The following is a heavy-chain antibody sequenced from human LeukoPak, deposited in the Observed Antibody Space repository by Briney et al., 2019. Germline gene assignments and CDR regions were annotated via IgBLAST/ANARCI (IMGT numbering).Heavy chain of an antibody. Sequence: GASVKVSCKVSGYTLTELSMHWVRQAPGKGLEWMGGFDPEDGETIYAQKFQGRVTITADESTSTAYMELSSLRSEGTAVYYCARGKGYYDSSGYYSDAFDIWGQGTMVTVSS. CDR2: FDPEDGET. CDR3: ARGKGYYDSSGYYSDAFDI. V-gene: IGHV1-24*01. J-gene: IGHJ3*02. CDR1: GYTLTELS. D-gene: IGHD3-22*01.